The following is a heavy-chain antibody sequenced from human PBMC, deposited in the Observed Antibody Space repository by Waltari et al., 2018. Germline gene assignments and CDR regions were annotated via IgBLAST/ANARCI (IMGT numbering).Heavy chain of an antibody. CDR3: ARERFLGPDGMDV. Sequence: EVQLVESGGGLVQPGGSLRLSCAASGFTFSSYWMHWVRQAPGKGLVWVSRINSDVRSTSYADSVKGRFTISRDNAKNTLYLQMNSLRAEDTAVYYCARERFLGPDGMDVWGQGTTVTVSS. V-gene: IGHV3-74*01. CDR2: INSDVRST. CDR1: GFTFSSYW. J-gene: IGHJ6*02. D-gene: IGHD3-3*01.